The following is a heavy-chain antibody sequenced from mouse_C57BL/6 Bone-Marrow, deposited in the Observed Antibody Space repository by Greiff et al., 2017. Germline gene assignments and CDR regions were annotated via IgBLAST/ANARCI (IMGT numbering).Heavy chain of an antibody. Sequence: VKLQQPGAELVKPGASVQLSCKASGYTFTSYWMHWVKQRPGQGLEWIGMIHPNGGSTNYNEKFKSKATLTVDKSSSTAYMQLSSLTSEDSAVYSCARYTTVVPYWYFHVWGTGTTVTVSS. D-gene: IGHD1-1*01. V-gene: IGHV1-64*01. CDR3: ARYTTVVPYWYFHV. J-gene: IGHJ1*03. CDR2: IHPNGGST. CDR1: GYTFTSYW.